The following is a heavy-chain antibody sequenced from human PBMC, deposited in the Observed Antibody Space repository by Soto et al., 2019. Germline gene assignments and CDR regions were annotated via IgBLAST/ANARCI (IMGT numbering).Heavy chain of an antibody. V-gene: IGHV4-39*01. CDR2: ISYSGST. J-gene: IGHJ5*02. D-gene: IGHD5-18*01. CDR1: GGSISSSSYY. Sequence: QLQLQESGPGLVKPSETLSLTCTVSGGSISSSSYYWGWIRQPPGKGLEWIGSISYSGSTYYNPSLKSRVTISVDTSKNLCSLKLSSVTAADTAVYYCARQIAGGYSYGRGYNWFDPWGQGTLVTVSS. CDR3: ARQIAGGYSYGRGYNWFDP.